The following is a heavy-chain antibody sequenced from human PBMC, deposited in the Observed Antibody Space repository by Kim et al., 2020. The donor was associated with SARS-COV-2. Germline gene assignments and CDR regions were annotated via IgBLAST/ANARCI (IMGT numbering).Heavy chain of an antibody. Sequence: SETLSLTCAVYGGSFSGYYWSWIRQPPGKGLEWIGEINHSGSTNYNPSLKSRVTISVDTSKNQFSLKLSSVTAADTAVYYCARGLPSLFWSGYYTLPWFDPWGQGTLVTVSS. CDR1: GGSFSGYY. J-gene: IGHJ5*02. V-gene: IGHV4-34*01. CDR3: ARGLPSLFWSGYYTLPWFDP. CDR2: INHSGST. D-gene: IGHD3-3*01.